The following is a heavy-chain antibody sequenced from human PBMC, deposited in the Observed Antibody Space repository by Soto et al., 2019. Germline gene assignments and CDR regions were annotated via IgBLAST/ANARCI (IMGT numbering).Heavy chain of an antibody. CDR1: GFSFSADGVG. J-gene: IGHJ3*01. CDR2: IYWDDDT. Sequence: QITLKESGPTLVKPTQTLTLTCIFSGFSFSADGVGVGWIRQPPGKALEWLALIYWDDDTRYRPYLKSRLTITKDSSQNQVVLTMTNMGPVDTATYYCAHAFGGTSWPNDAFDVWGQGTVVTVSS. V-gene: IGHV2-5*02. D-gene: IGHD3-16*01. CDR3: AHAFGGTSWPNDAFDV.